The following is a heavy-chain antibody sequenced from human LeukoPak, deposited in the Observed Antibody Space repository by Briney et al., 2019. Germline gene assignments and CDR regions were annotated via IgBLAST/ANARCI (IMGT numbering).Heavy chain of an antibody. CDR2: ISGSGGST. V-gene: IGHV3-23*01. J-gene: IGHJ3*02. Sequence: GGSLRLSCAASGFTFSNYVMTWVRQAPGKGLEWVSAISGSGGSTYYADSVKGRFTISRDNSKNTLYLQMNSLRAEDTAVYYCAKGPRGYQSSDDAFDIWGQGTMVTVSS. CDR3: AKGPRGYQSSDDAFDI. D-gene: IGHD2-2*01. CDR1: GFTFSNYV.